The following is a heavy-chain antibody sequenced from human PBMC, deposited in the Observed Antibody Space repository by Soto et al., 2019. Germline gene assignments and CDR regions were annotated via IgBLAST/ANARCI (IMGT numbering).Heavy chain of an antibody. Sequence: ASVKVSCKASGYTFTNFGISWVRQAPGKGLEWMGGMSAYSGNTNYAQKFQARATMTTDTSTSTAYMEVRSLRFDDTAVYYCARDPSYYGSGSYYYFDSWGQGTQVTVSS. V-gene: IGHV1-18*01. CDR2: MSAYSGNT. J-gene: IGHJ4*02. D-gene: IGHD3-10*01. CDR3: ARDPSYYGSGSYYYFDS. CDR1: GYTFTNFG.